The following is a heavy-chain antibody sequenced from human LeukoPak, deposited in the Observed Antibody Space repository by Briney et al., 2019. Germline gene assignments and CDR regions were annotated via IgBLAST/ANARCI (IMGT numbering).Heavy chain of an antibody. Sequence: GGSLRLSCAASGYTFTSYAMNWVRQAPGQGLEWMGWINTNTGNPTYAQGFTGRFVFSLDTSVSTAYLQISSLKAEDTAVYYCARGRYGYSYGPDDFDYWGQGTLVTVSS. CDR1: GYTFTSYA. V-gene: IGHV7-4-1*02. CDR2: INTNTGNP. J-gene: IGHJ4*02. D-gene: IGHD5-18*01. CDR3: ARGRYGYSYGPDDFDY.